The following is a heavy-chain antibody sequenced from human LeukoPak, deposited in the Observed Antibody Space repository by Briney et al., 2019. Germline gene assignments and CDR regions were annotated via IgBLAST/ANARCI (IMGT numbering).Heavy chain of an antibody. V-gene: IGHV3-11*01. CDR1: GFIFSDYY. D-gene: IGHD6-6*01. CDR2: IGSRGFTL. J-gene: IGHJ4*02. Sequence: GGSLRLSCAASGFIFSDYYMSWIRQAPGKGLEWISYIGSRGFTLYYADSVKGRFTISRDNAKNTLYLQMNSLRVEDTAVYYCAKGHFASSSFFDYWGQGTLVTVSS. CDR3: AKGHFASSSFFDY.